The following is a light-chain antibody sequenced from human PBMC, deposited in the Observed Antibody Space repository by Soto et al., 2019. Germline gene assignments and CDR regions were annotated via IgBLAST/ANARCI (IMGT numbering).Light chain of an antibody. Sequence: QSVLTQPASVSGSPGQSITISCSGTSSDVGSYNLVSWYQQYPGKAPKFMIYEGSKRPSGVSNRFSGSKSGNTASLTVSALQAEDEADYYCCSYTDSSNYVFGTGTKLTVL. V-gene: IGLV2-23*01. J-gene: IGLJ1*01. CDR2: EGS. CDR3: CSYTDSSNYV. CDR1: SSDVGSYNL.